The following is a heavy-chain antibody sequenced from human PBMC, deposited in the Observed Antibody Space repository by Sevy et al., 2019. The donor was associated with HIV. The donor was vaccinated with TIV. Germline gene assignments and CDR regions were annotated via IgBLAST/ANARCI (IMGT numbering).Heavy chain of an antibody. CDR3: ASAYGDLPYYYGMDV. CDR2: ISYDGSNK. CDR1: GFTFSSYA. Sequence: GGSLRLSCAASGFTFSSYAMHWVRQAPGKGLEWVADISYDGSNKYYADSVKGRFTISRDNSKNTLYLQMNSLRAEDTAVYYCASAYGDLPYYYGMDVWGQGTTVTVSS. J-gene: IGHJ6*02. D-gene: IGHD4-17*01. V-gene: IGHV3-30-3*01.